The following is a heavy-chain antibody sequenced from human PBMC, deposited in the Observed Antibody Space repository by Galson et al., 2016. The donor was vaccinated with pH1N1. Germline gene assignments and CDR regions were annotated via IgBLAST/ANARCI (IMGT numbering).Heavy chain of an antibody. CDR3: ARAPYSTGWYPEFDF. CDR2: ISSSSIHI. Sequence: SLRLSCAASEFSEFSFSNYCLNWVRQAPGKGLEWIASISSSSIHIKYADSVKGRFTISRDNGKFSVYLQMNNLSDDDTAVYYCARAPYSTGWYPEFDFWGPGTLVTVSS. D-gene: IGHD6-19*01. V-gene: IGHV3-21*01. J-gene: IGHJ4*02. CDR1: EFSEFSFSNYC.